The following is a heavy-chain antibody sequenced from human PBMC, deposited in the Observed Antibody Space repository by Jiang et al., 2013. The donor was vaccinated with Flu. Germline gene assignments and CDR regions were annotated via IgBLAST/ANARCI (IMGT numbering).Heavy chain of an antibody. V-gene: IGHV7-4-1*02. CDR2: INTNTGSP. D-gene: IGHD6-13*01. CDR3: ARVAGYRNWFDP. Sequence: NWVRQAPGQGLEWMGWINTNTGSPTYAQGFTGRFVFSLDTSVSTAYLQINSLEAEDTAVYYCARVAGYRNWFDPGAREPWSPSPQ. J-gene: IGHJ5*02.